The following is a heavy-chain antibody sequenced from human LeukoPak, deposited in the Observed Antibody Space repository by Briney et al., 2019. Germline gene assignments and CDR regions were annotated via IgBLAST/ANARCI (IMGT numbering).Heavy chain of an antibody. CDR3: ARGRGTYYFDY. V-gene: IGHV3-33*01. CDR2: IWYDGSNK. J-gene: IGHJ4*02. D-gene: IGHD3-10*01. CDR1: GFTFSSYG. Sequence: PGGSLRLSCAASGFTFSSYGMHWVRQAPGKGLEWVAVIWYDGSNKYYADSVKGRSTISRDNSKNTLYLQMNSLRAEDTAVYYCARGRGTYYFDYWGQGTLVTVSS.